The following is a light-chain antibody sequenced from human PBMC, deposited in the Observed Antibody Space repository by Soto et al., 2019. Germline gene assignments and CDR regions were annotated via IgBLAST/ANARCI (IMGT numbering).Light chain of an antibody. CDR3: QKYGSSRWT. Sequence: EIVLTQXPGTLSLSPGERATLSCRASQSVSSSYLAWYQQNRGQAPRLLIYGASSRAPGIPDRFGGSGSGTDFTLTISRLEPEDFAVYYCQKYGSSRWTFGQGTKVDIK. CDR1: QSVSSSY. V-gene: IGKV3-20*01. J-gene: IGKJ1*01. CDR2: GAS.